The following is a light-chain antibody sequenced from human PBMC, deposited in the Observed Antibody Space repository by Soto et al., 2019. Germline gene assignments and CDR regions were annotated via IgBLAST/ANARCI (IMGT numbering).Light chain of an antibody. J-gene: IGKJ2*01. Sequence: DIQMTQSPSTLSASVGERVTITCRASQTISNWLAWYQQKPGKAPKLLIYAAPNLESGVPSRFSGSGSGTEFTLTISGLQPDDFATYYCQQYHSYSYTFGQGTELEIK. CDR1: QTISNW. V-gene: IGKV1-5*01. CDR2: AAP. CDR3: QQYHSYSYT.